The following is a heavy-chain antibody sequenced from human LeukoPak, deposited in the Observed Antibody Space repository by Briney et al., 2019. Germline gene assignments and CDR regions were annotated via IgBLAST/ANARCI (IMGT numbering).Heavy chain of an antibody. CDR2: IYHSGST. CDR3: ARSPGRGYCSSTSCYRGIDP. V-gene: IGHV4-30-2*01. D-gene: IGHD2-2*01. J-gene: IGHJ5*02. Sequence: PSETLSLTCTVSGGSISSGGYYWSWIRQPPGKGLEWIGYIYHSGSTYYNPSLKSRVTISVDRSKNQFSLKLSSVTAADTAVYYCARSPGRGYCSSTSCYRGIDPWGQGTLVTVSS. CDR1: GGSISSGGYY.